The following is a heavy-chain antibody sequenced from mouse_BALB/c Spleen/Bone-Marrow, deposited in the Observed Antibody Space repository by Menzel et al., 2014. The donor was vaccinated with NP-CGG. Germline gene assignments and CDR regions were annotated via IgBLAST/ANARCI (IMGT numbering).Heavy chain of an antibody. Sequence: EVQLVESGGGLVQPGGSLKLSCAASGFTFSSYGMSWVRQNPDKRLELVASINSNGGSTYYPDGVKGRFTISRDNAKNPLSLQMHSLKCEDTDMFYCTRHLYYLRILYFHFWAQRPTLTLPS. D-gene: IGHD1-1*01. J-gene: IGHJ2*01. CDR1: GFTFSSYG. CDR3: TRHLYYLRILYFHF. CDR2: INSNGGST. V-gene: IGHV5-6-3*01.